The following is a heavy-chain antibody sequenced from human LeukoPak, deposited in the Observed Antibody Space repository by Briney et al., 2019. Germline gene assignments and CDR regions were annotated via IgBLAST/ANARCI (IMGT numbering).Heavy chain of an antibody. D-gene: IGHD3-10*01. CDR2: RIPIFGTA. J-gene: IGHJ5*02. CDR3: ARGVTMVRGVIINWFDP. Sequence: SVKVSCKASGGTFSSYAISWGRQAPGQGHEWRGGRIPIFGTANYAQKFQGRVTITADESTSTAYMELSSLRSEDTAVYYCARGVTMVRGVIINWFDPWGQGTLVTVSS. V-gene: IGHV1-69*13. CDR1: GGTFSSYA.